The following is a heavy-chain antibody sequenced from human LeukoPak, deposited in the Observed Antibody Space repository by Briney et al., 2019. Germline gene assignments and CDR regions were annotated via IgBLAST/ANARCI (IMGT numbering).Heavy chain of an antibody. Sequence: ASVKAPCKASGYTFTSYDINWVRQATGQGLEWMGWMNPNSGNTGYAQKFQGRVTMTRNTSISTAYMELSSLRSEDTAVYYCARGDYSNPGGDWFDPWGQGTLVTVSS. CDR3: ARGDYSNPGGDWFDP. D-gene: IGHD4-11*01. CDR1: GYTFTSYD. V-gene: IGHV1-8*01. CDR2: MNPNSGNT. J-gene: IGHJ5*02.